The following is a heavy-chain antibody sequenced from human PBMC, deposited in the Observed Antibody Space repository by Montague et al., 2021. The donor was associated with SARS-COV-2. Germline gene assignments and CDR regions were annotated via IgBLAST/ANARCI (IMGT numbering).Heavy chain of an antibody. CDR2: IYSGGTVSYSGTT. CDR3: ARGTRHDYGGSHYFDY. Sequence: SETLSLTCSVSGDSTGSKGYYWDWIRQSPGKGLEWIGTIYSGGTVSYSGTTYYNPSLKSRVTISVDTSKNQFSLKLTSVTASDTAVYYCARGTRHDYGGSHYFDYWGQGALVTVSS. CDR1: GDSTGSKGYY. J-gene: IGHJ4*02. V-gene: IGHV4-39*01. D-gene: IGHD4-23*01.